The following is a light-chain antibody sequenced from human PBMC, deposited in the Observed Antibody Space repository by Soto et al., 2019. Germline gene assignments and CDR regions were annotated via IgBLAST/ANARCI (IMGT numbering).Light chain of an antibody. CDR3: QSYDSSLSGSV. CDR1: SSNIGAGYD. V-gene: IGLV1-40*01. CDR2: GNS. J-gene: IGLJ2*01. Sequence: QSVLTQPPSVSGAPVQRVTISCTGSSSNIGAGYDVHWYQQLPGTAPKLLIYGNSNRPSGVPDRFSGSKSATSASLAITGLQAEDEADYYCQSYDSSLSGSVFGGGTQLTVL.